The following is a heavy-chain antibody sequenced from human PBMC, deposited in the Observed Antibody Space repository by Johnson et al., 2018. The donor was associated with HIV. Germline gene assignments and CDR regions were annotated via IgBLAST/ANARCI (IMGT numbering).Heavy chain of an antibody. V-gene: IGHV3-30*04. CDR3: ATSTASDAFDI. J-gene: IGHJ3*02. CDR1: GFTLTNYP. CDR2: ISFDGKNK. Sequence: VQLVESGGGVVQPGRSLRLSCAASGFTLTNYPMHWVRQAPGKGLEWVAVISFDGKNKFYADSVKGRFTISRDNSKNTLYLQMNSLRAEDTAVYYCATSTASDAFDIWGQGTMVTVSS. D-gene: IGHD1-1*01.